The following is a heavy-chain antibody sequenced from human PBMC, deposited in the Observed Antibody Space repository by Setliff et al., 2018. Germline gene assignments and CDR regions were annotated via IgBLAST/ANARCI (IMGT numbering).Heavy chain of an antibody. CDR2: IIPIFGTA. CDR1: GGTFSSYA. Sequence: ASVKVSCKASGGTFSSYAISWVRQAPGQGLEWMGGIIPIFGTANYAQKFQGRVTMTSDTSTSTVYMELSSLRSEDTALYYCARDLSPCSTTGCYGTLYYYYYMDVWGKGTTVTVSS. J-gene: IGHJ6*03. CDR3: ARDLSPCSTTGCYGTLYYYYYMDV. D-gene: IGHD2-2*01. V-gene: IGHV1-69*05.